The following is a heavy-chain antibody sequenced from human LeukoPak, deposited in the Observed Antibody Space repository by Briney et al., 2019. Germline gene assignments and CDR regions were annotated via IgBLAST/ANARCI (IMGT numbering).Heavy chain of an antibody. CDR3: ARGDYYGSGSYPHYFDY. D-gene: IGHD3-10*01. V-gene: IGHV3-30*03. J-gene: IGHJ4*02. CDR1: GFTFSSYG. Sequence: GGSLRLSCAASGFTFSSYGMHWVRQVPGKGLEWVAVISYDAKSSYHVDSVKGRFTISRDNSKNTLYLQMNSLRAEDTAVYYCARGDYYGSGSYPHYFDYWGQGTLVTVSS. CDR2: ISYDAKSS.